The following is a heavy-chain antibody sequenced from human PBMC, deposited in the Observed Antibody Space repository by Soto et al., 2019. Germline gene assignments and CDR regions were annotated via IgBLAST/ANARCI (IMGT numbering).Heavy chain of an antibody. CDR2: IYTGGDT. CDR1: GFTVSNNY. CDR3: GRKYDPTGYTLAY. V-gene: IGHV3-53*01. D-gene: IGHD3-22*01. Sequence: GGSLRLSCAASGFTVSNNYMIWVRQAPGKGLEWVSIIYTGGDTYYADSVKGRFTISRDNSKNTLYLQMNSLRAEDTAIYYCGRKYDPTGYTLAYWGREPLVPVSS. J-gene: IGHJ4*02.